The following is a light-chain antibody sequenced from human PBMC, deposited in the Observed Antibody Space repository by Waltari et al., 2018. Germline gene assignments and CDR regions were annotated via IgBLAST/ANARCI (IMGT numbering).Light chain of an antibody. CDR3: QHGYGAPPT. CDR1: QDISNN. Sequence: DIQMTQSPSSLSASVGDRVTITCQASQDISNNVAWYQQKPGNVSKLLIYKASTLHSGVPSRFSGSGSGTHFALTISSLQPDDFATYFCQHGYGAPPTFGGGTKVEI. V-gene: IGKV1-16*01. J-gene: IGKJ4*01. CDR2: KAS.